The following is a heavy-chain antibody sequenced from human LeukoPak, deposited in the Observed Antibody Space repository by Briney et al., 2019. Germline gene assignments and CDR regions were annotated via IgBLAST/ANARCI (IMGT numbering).Heavy chain of an antibody. D-gene: IGHD6-13*01. CDR3: ARDRAAAAGPYDY. CDR2: INSDGSST. Sequence: PGGSLRLSCAASGFTFSSYWVHWVRQAPGKGLVWVSRINSDGSSTSYADSVKGRFTISRDNAKNTLYLQMNSLRAEDTAVYYCARDRAAAAGPYDYWGQGTLVTVSS. V-gene: IGHV3-74*01. J-gene: IGHJ4*02. CDR1: GFTFSSYW.